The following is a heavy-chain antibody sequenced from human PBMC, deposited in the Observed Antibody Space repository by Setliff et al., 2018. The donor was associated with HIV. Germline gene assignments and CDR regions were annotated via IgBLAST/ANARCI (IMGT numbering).Heavy chain of an antibody. CDR2: ISNNGGIT. Sequence: PGGSLSLSCAASGFTSSSYGMHWVRQAPGKGLEYVSAISNNGGITYYGDSVKGRFTISRDNSKNTLYLQMGSLRPEDMAVYYCARAEQRYYGSGKGYYFDYWGPGTLVTVSS. V-gene: IGHV3-64*02. CDR1: GFTSSSYG. J-gene: IGHJ4*02. CDR3: ARAEQRYYGSGKGYYFDY. D-gene: IGHD3-10*01.